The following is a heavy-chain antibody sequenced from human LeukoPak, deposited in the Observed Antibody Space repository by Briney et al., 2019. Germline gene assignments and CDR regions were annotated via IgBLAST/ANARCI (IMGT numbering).Heavy chain of an antibody. Sequence: PGGSLRLSCAASGFTFNSYAMSWVRQAPGKGLEWVSVISGSGDSTFYAASVKGRFTVSRDNSENTVYLQMNSLRAEDSALYYCAKSGLYVYSQVAYWGQGTLVTVSS. CDR1: GFTFNSYA. J-gene: IGHJ4*02. CDR2: ISGSGDST. CDR3: AKSGLYVYSQVAY. V-gene: IGHV3-23*01. D-gene: IGHD3-16*01.